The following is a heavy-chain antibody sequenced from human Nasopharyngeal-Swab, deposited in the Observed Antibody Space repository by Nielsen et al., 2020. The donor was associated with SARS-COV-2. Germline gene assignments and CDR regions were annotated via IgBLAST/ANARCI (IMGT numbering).Heavy chain of an antibody. CDR3: AKAGEFIAAAGQNWFDP. CDR2: IKQDGSEK. Sequence: GESLKISCAASGFTFSSYWMSWVRQAPGKGLEWVANIKQDGSEKYYVDSVKGRFTISRDNAKNSLYLQMNSLRAEDTAVYYCAKAGEFIAAAGQNWFDPWGQGTLVTVSS. D-gene: IGHD6-13*01. CDR1: GFTFSSYW. V-gene: IGHV3-7*05. J-gene: IGHJ5*02.